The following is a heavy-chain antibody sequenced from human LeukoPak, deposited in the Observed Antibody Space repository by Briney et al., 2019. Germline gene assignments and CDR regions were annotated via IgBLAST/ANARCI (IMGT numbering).Heavy chain of an antibody. Sequence: ASVKVSCNTSGYTFTDYYIHWVRQAPGQGLEWMGQLNPHTGGANYAQKFQGRVSMTRDASINTAYMEVTRLTSDDTAVYYCARVTWKTIIAAPDYWGQGTLVTVSS. CDR3: ARVTWKTIIAAPDY. J-gene: IGHJ4*02. CDR1: GYTFTDYY. D-gene: IGHD3-3*01. CDR2: LNPHTGGA. V-gene: IGHV1-2*06.